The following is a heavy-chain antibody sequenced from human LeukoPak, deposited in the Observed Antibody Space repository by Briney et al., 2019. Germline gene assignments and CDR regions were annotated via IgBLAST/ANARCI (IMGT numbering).Heavy chain of an antibody. Sequence: ASVKVSCKASGYSFTNFDINWVRQATGQGLEWMGWISAYNGYTKYAQKVKGRVTMTTDTSTSTAYMELRSLRSDDTAVYYCARGTRGYSYGDYFHYMDVWGKGTTVTVSS. V-gene: IGHV1-18*01. CDR1: GYSFTNFD. D-gene: IGHD5-18*01. CDR2: ISAYNGYT. J-gene: IGHJ6*03. CDR3: ARGTRGYSYGDYFHYMDV.